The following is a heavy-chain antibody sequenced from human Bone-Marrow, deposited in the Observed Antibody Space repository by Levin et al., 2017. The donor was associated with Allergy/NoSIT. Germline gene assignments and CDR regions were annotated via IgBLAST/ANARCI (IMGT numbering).Heavy chain of an antibody. D-gene: IGHD3-9*01. CDR1: GGSISSSSYY. CDR2: IYYSGST. J-gene: IGHJ3*02. Sequence: PSETLSLTCTVSGGSISSSSYYWGWIRQPPGKGLEWIGSIYYSGSTYYNPSLKSRVTISVDTSKNQFSLKLSSVTAADTAVYYCARNERLRYSCPRGGAFDIWGQGTMVTVSS. V-gene: IGHV4-39*01. CDR3: ARNERLRYSCPRGGAFDI.